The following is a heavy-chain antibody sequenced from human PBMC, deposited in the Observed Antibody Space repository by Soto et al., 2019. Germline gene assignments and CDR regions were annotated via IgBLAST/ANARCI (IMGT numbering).Heavy chain of an antibody. Sequence: QVQLVQSGAEVKKPGASVKVSCKASGYTFTSYDINWVRQATGQGLEWMGWMNPNSGNTGYAQKFQGRVTMTRNTSISTAYMELSSLRSEETAVYYCARGPHDYSNYGLRLDYYYYYMDVWGKGTTVTVSS. V-gene: IGHV1-8*01. J-gene: IGHJ6*03. D-gene: IGHD4-4*01. CDR2: MNPNSGNT. CDR3: ARGPHDYSNYGLRLDYYYYYMDV. CDR1: GYTFTSYD.